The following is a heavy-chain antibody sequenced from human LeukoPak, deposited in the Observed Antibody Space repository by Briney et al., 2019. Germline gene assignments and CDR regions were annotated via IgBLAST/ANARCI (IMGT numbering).Heavy chain of an antibody. J-gene: IGHJ3*01. Sequence: SETLSLTCTVSGGSISSYYWGWIRQPPGKGLEWIGYIYYSGSTNYNPSLKSRVTISVDTSKNQFSLKLSSVTAADTAAYYCARHVTVTYDAFDVWGQGTMVAVSS. CDR1: GGSISSYY. V-gene: IGHV4-59*08. D-gene: IGHD4-11*01. CDR2: IYYSGST. CDR3: ARHVTVTYDAFDV.